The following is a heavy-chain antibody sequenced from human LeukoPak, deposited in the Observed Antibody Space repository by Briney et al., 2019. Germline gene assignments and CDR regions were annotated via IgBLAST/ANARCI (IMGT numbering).Heavy chain of an antibody. J-gene: IGHJ5*02. V-gene: IGHV4-34*01. D-gene: IGHD3-3*01. CDR3: ARAGLSIFGMITPNWFDP. CDR2: ISHSGST. Sequence: SETLSLTCSVYGGSFSDYYWSWIRQPPGKGLEWIGEISHSGSTKFNPSLKSRVTMSVDTSRNQFSLNLTSVTAADTAVYYCARAGLSIFGMITPNWFDPWGQGTLVSVSS. CDR1: GGSFSDYY.